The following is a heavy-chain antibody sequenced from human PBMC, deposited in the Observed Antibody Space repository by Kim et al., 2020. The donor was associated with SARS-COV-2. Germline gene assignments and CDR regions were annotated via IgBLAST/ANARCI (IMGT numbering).Heavy chain of an antibody. J-gene: IGHJ5*02. CDR1: GFTFSSYS. CDR3: ARDSDLWGSYRYGGYNWFDP. D-gene: IGHD3-16*02. V-gene: IGHV3-21*01. Sequence: GGSLRLSCAASGFTFSSYSMNWVRQAPGKGLEWVSCISSSSSYIYYADSVQGRFTISRDNAKNSLYLQMNSLRAEDTAVDYCARDSDLWGSYRYGGYNWFDPWGQGTLVTVSS. CDR2: ISSSSSYI.